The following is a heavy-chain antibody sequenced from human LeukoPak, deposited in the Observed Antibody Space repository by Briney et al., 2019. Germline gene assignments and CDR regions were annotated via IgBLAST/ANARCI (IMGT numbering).Heavy chain of an antibody. CDR1: GGTFISYA. J-gene: IGHJ6*02. V-gene: IGHV1-69*04. CDR3: ASPSCRSSTSCYSHYYYYGMDV. D-gene: IGHD2-2*01. Sequence: SVKVSFKASGGTFISYAISWVRQAPGQGLEWMGRIIPILGIANYAQKFQGRVTITADKSTSTAYMELSSLRSEETAVYYCASPSCRSSTSCYSHYYYYGMDVWGQGTTVTVSS. CDR2: IIPILGIA.